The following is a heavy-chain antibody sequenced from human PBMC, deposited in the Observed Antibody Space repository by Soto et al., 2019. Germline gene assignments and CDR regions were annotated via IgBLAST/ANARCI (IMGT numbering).Heavy chain of an antibody. CDR1: GGSFSGYY. V-gene: IGHV4-34*01. CDR3: ARGGMVRGVHYFDY. CDR2: INHSGST. J-gene: IGHJ4*02. Sequence: QVQLQQWGAGLLKPSETLSLTCAVYGGSFSGYYWSWIRQPPGKGLEWIGEINHSGSTNYNPSLKSRVTISVDTSKNQFSLKLSSVTAADTAVYYCARGGMVRGVHYFDYWGQGTLVTVSS. D-gene: IGHD3-10*01.